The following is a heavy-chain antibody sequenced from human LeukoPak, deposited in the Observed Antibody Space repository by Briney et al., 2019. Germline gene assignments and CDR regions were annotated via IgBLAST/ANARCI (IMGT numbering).Heavy chain of an antibody. CDR1: GGSISSYY. J-gene: IGHJ5*02. CDR3: ARVTDPRYNWFDP. V-gene: IGHV4-4*07. D-gene: IGHD2-21*02. Sequence: PSETLSLTCTVSGGSISSYYWTWIRQPAGKGPEWIGGIHASGSTNYNPSLKSRVNMSVDTSKNQFSLKLNSVTAADTAVYYCARVTDPRYNWFDPWGQGTLVTVSS. CDR2: IHASGST.